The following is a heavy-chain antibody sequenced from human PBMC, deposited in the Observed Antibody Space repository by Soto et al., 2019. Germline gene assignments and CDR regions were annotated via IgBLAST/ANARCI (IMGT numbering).Heavy chain of an antibody. CDR1: GYTFTSYG. J-gene: IGHJ4*02. CDR2: ISAYNGNT. CDR3: ARDIYRRFRCSGGSCPVGY. D-gene: IGHD2-15*01. V-gene: IGHV1-18*04. Sequence: QVQLVQSGAEVKKPGASVKVSCKASGYTFTSYGISWVRQAPGQGLEWMGWISAYNGNTNYAQKLQGRVTMTTDTSTSTAYMELTSLRSEDTAVYYGARDIYRRFRCSGGSCPVGYWGQGTLVTVSS.